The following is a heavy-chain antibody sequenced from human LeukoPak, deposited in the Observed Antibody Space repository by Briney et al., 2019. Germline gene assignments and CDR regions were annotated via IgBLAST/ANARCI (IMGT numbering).Heavy chain of an antibody. V-gene: IGHV4-59*10. D-gene: IGHD6-13*01. CDR2: IYSTGST. Sequence: TLSLTCAFYGGSLSDHYWSWIRQPAGKGLEWIGRIYSTGSTNYSPSLKSRVTMSVDKSKNQFSLNLSSVTAADTAVYYCARGIADPYSFDSWGQGTLVTVSS. CDR1: GGSLSDHY. J-gene: IGHJ4*02. CDR3: ARGIADPYSFDS.